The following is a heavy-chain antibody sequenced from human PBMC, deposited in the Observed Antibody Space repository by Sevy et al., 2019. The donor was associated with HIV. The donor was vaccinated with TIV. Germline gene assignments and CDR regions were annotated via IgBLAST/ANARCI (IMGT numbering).Heavy chain of an antibody. V-gene: IGHV4-30-2*01. J-gene: IGHJ4*02. CDR3: ARAAARVTTVTHFDY. D-gene: IGHD4-17*01. CDR2: VYHTGNT. CDR1: GGSISSGGYS. Sequence: SETLSLTCAVSGGSISSGGYSWSWIRQPPGKGLEWIGYVYHTGNTYYNPSLKGRVTISVDRSKNQFSLKLSSVTAADTAGYYCARAAARVTTVTHFDYWGQGTLVTVSS.